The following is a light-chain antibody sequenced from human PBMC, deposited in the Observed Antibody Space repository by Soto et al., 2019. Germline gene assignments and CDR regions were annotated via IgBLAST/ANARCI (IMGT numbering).Light chain of an antibody. CDR3: QTWGAGVHV. CDR1: SGHSTYS. CDR2: VTSDGSH. V-gene: IGLV4-69*01. Sequence: QPVLTQSPSASASLGASVKLTCTLSSGHSTYSIAWHQQQPEKGPRYVMKVTSDGSHSKGDGIPDRFSGSSSGAERHLIISSLQSEDEADYYCQTWGAGVHVFGGGTKLTVL. J-gene: IGLJ3*02.